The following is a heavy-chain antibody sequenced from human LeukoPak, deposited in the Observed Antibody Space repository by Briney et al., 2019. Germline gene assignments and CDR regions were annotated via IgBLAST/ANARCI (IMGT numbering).Heavy chain of an antibody. CDR1: GFTFSSYT. CDR2: ISSSNGYI. V-gene: IGHV3-21*01. Sequence: TGGSLRLSCAASGFTFSSYTMTWVRQAPGKGLEWVSSISSSNGYIYYADSVKGRFTISRDNAKNSLYLQMNSLRAEDTAVYYCARAYGDYSDAFDIWGQGTMVTVSS. D-gene: IGHD4-17*01. J-gene: IGHJ3*02. CDR3: ARAYGDYSDAFDI.